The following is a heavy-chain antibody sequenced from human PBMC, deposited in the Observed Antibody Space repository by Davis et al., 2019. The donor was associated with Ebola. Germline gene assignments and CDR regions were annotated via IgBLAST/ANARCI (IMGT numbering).Heavy chain of an antibody. D-gene: IGHD3-10*01. CDR3: ARLSFGEVGFDY. CDR2: INPYSGGT. V-gene: IGHV1-2*06. Sequence: AASVKVSCKASGYTFTGYYMHWVRQAPGQGLEWMGRINPYSGGTNSAQKFQGRVTMTRETSISTAYMELSRVRSDDTAVYFCARLSFGEVGFDYWGQGTLVTVSS. J-gene: IGHJ4*02. CDR1: GYTFTGYY.